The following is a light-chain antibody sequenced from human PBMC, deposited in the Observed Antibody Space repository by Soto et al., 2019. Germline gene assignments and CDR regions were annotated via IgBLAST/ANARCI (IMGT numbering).Light chain of an antibody. Sequence: QSVLTQPASVSGSPGQSITISCTGTSRDVGGNNYVSWYQQHPDKAPKLILYEVNNRPAGVSNRLSGSKAGNTASLTISGLQAEDEADYYCSSYTILTMVFGGGTKLTVL. CDR2: EVN. CDR3: SSYTILTMV. V-gene: IGLV2-14*01. J-gene: IGLJ3*02. CDR1: SRDVGGNNY.